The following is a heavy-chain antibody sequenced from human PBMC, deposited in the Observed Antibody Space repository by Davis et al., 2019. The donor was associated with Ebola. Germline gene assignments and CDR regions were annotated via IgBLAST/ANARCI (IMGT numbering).Heavy chain of an antibody. V-gene: IGHV3-11*06. Sequence: PGGSLRLSCEVSGFPFSYYYMSWIRQAPGKGLEWVSSISPTSNDTNYAASVKGRFSISRDNAQSSLSLHMTSLRAEDTAVYYCARGSRYESSGFWWGQGALVTVSS. J-gene: IGHJ4*02. CDR1: GFPFSYYY. D-gene: IGHD3-22*01. CDR3: ARGSRYESSGFW. CDR2: ISPTSNDT.